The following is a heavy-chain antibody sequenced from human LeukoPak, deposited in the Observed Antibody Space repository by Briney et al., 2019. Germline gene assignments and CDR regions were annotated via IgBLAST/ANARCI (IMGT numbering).Heavy chain of an antibody. CDR3: ARDLRNYGGNSEDAFDI. J-gene: IGHJ3*02. V-gene: IGHV4-34*01. CDR2: INHSGST. CDR1: GGSFSGYY. D-gene: IGHD4-23*01. Sequence: SETLSLTCAVYGGSFSGYYWSWIRQPPGKGLEWIGEINHSGSTNYNPSLKSRVTISVDTSKNQFSLKLSSVTAADTAVYYCARDLRNYGGNSEDAFDIWGQGTMVTVSS.